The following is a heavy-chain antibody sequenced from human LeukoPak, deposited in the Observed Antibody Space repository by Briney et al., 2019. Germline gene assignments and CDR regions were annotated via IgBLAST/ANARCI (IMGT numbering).Heavy chain of an antibody. J-gene: IGHJ6*03. V-gene: IGHV3-48*03. CDR1: GFTFSSYE. CDR3: AKDWKGVGSSWYYYMDV. Sequence: GGSLRLSCAASGFTFSSYEMNWVRQAPGKGLEWVSYISSSGSTIYYADSVKGRFTISRDNSKNTLYLQMDSLRAEDTAVYYCAKDWKGVGSSWYYYMDVWGKGTTVTISS. D-gene: IGHD6-13*01. CDR2: ISSSGSTI.